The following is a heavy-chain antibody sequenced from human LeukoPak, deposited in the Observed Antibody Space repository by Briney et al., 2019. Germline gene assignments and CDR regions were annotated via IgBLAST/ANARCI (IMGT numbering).Heavy chain of an antibody. Sequence: GGSLRLSCAASGVTFINAWMTWVRQAPGKGLEWVANINRDGSERYYVDSVKGRFTISRDDAKSSLYLQMNSLRAEDTAVYYCARRNAMDVWGQGTTVIVFS. CDR2: INRDGSER. V-gene: IGHV3-7*03. J-gene: IGHJ6*02. CDR1: GVTFINAW. CDR3: ARRNAMDV.